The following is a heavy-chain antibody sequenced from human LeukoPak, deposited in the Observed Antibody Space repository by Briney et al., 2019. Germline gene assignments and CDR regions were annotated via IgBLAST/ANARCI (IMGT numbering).Heavy chain of an antibody. CDR2: ISSSGSTI. J-gene: IGHJ4*02. CDR3: ATLRKSLWIPEFDF. Sequence: GGSLRLSCAASGFTFSSYEMNWVRQAPGKGLEWVSYISSSGSTIYYADSVKGRFTISRDNAKNSLYLQMNSLRAEDTAVFYCATLRKSLWIPEFDFWGQGTLVTVSS. V-gene: IGHV3-48*03. D-gene: IGHD1-1*01. CDR1: GFTFSSYE.